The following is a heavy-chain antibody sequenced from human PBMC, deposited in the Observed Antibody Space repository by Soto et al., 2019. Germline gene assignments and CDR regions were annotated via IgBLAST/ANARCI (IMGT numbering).Heavy chain of an antibody. D-gene: IGHD3-9*01. CDR1: GGSISSYY. CDR2: IYYSGST. Sequence: SETLSLTCTVSGGSISSYYWSWIRQPPGKGLEWIGYIYYSGSTNYNPSLKSRVTISVDTSKNQFSLKLSSVTAADTAVYYCARHILSGYYDILTGPKYWGQGTLVTVSS. CDR3: ARHILSGYYDILTGPKY. V-gene: IGHV4-59*08. J-gene: IGHJ4*02.